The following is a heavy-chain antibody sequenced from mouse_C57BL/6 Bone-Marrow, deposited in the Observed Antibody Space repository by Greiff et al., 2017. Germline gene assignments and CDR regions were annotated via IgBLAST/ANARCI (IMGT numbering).Heavy chain of an antibody. CDR1: GYSITSGYY. CDR3: AGGGITTVVASNWYFDV. D-gene: IGHD1-1*01. J-gene: IGHJ1*03. Sequence: EVKLVESGPGLVKPSQSLSLTCSVTGYSITSGYYWNWIRQFPGNKLEWMGYISYDGSNNYNPSLKNRISITRDTSKNQFFLKLNSVTTEDTATYYWAGGGITTVVASNWYFDVWGTGTTVTVSS. CDR2: ISYDGSN. V-gene: IGHV3-6*01.